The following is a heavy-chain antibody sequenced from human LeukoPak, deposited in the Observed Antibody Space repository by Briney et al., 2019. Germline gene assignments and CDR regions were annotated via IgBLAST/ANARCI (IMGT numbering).Heavy chain of an antibody. Sequence: GGSVKVSCKASGYTFTGYNMHWGRQAPGQGGEWMGWINPNSGGTNYAQKFQGRVTITRDTSITTAYMELSRLRSDDTAVYYCARERSWLDPWGQGTLVTVSS. J-gene: IGHJ5*02. CDR2: INPNSGGT. CDR3: ARERSWLDP. V-gene: IGHV1-2*02. CDR1: GYTFTGYN.